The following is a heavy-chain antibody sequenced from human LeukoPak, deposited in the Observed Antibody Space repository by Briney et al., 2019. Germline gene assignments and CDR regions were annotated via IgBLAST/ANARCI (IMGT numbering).Heavy chain of an antibody. J-gene: IGHJ5*02. CDR3: AREGTAGTTLNWFDP. V-gene: IGHV4-59*01. Sequence: PSETLSLTCTVSGGSISSYDWSWIRQPPGKGLEWIGYISYSGSTNFNPSLKSRVTISVDTSKNQFSLKLSSVTAADTAVYYCAREGTAGTTLNWFDPWGQGTLVTVSS. CDR1: GGSISSYD. CDR2: ISYSGST. D-gene: IGHD1-1*01.